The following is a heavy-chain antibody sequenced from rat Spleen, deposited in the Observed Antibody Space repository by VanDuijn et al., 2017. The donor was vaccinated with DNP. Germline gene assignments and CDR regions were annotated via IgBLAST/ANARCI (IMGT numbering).Heavy chain of an antibody. J-gene: IGHJ2*01. D-gene: IGHD3-4*01. Sequence: EVQLVESGGGPVQPGRSLKLSCVASGFIFSNYWMTWVRQAPTKGLEWVATISYDGSSTYYRDSVKGRFTISRDNAKSTLYLQMDSLRSEDTATYYCARQGTLDYWGQGVMVTVSS. CDR3: ARQGTLDY. V-gene: IGHV5-29*01. CDR1: GFIFSNYW. CDR2: ISYDGSST.